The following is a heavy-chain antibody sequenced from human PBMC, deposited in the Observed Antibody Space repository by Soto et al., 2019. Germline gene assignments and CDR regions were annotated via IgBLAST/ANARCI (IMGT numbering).Heavy chain of an antibody. Sequence: ASLKPSCKASGYTFTSYYMHCVQQAPRQGLEWMGIINPSGGSTSYAQKFQGRVTMTRDTSTITVYMDLSSLRAPATAVYYCAQSQIRPKSDYIWGRYRLGAFDIWGPGTMVTVSS. V-gene: IGHV1-46*01. CDR1: GYTFTSYY. D-gene: IGHD3-16*02. J-gene: IGHJ3*02. CDR3: AQSQIRPKSDYIWGRYRLGAFDI. CDR2: INPSGGST.